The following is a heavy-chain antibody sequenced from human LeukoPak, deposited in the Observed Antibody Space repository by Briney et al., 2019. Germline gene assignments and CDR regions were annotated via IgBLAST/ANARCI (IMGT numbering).Heavy chain of an antibody. Sequence: GGSLRLSCAASGFTFSSYWMHWVRQAPGKGLVWVSRINDDASTTNYADSVKGRFAISRDNAKNTLYLQMNSLRAEDTAVYYCARGGWQGNWFDPWGQGTLVTVSS. CDR2: INDDASTT. J-gene: IGHJ5*02. D-gene: IGHD6-19*01. CDR1: GFTFSSYW. CDR3: ARGGWQGNWFDP. V-gene: IGHV3-74*01.